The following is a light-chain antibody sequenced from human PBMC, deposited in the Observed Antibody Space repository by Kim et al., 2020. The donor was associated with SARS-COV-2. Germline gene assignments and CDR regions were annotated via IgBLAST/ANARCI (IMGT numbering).Light chain of an antibody. CDR2: DAS. CDR3: QQRSNWPPYT. V-gene: IGKV3-11*01. Sequence: SSPGERATLSCRASQSVSSYLAWYQQKPGQAPRLRVYDASNRATGSPARFSGSGSGTDFTLTISSLEPEDFAVYYCQQRSNWPPYTFGQGTKLEI. J-gene: IGKJ2*01. CDR1: QSVSSY.